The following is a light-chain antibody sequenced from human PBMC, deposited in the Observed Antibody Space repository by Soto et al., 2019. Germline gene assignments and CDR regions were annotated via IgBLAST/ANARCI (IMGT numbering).Light chain of an antibody. CDR3: CSYVVIYTWV. Sequence: QSALTQPRSVSGSPGQSVTISCTGTSSDVGGYNFVSWYQQHPGKAPKLMIYDVNNRPSGVPDRFSGSKSGNTASLTISGLRAEDEDDYYCCSYVVIYTWVFGGGTKVTVL. V-gene: IGLV2-11*01. CDR1: SSDVGGYNF. CDR2: DVN. J-gene: IGLJ3*02.